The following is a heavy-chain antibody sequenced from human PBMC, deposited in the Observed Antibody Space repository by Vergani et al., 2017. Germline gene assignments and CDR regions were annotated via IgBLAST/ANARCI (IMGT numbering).Heavy chain of an antibody. CDR3: ARDLLNTIAVAGTFDY. CDR2: INAGNGKT. D-gene: IGHD6-19*01. CDR1: GYTFTSYA. V-gene: IGHV1-3*01. Sequence: QVQLVQSGAEVKKPGASVKVSCKASGYTFTSYAMHWVRKAPGQRLEWMGWINAGNGKTKYSQKFQGRVTITRDTSASTAYMELSSLRSEDTAVYYCARDLLNTIAVAGTFDYWGQGTLVTVSS. J-gene: IGHJ4*02.